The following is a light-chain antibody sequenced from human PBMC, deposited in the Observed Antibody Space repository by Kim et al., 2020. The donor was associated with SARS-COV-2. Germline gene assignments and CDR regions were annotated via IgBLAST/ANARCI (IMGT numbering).Light chain of an antibody. CDR3: LQHRTYPIT. Sequence: ASVGDRVTITCRASQDIGNDLGWYQQSPGRAPKRLIYGASKLQSGVPSRFSGSGSETEFTLTINSLQPEDFATYFCLQHRTYPITFGQGTRLEIK. J-gene: IGKJ5*01. V-gene: IGKV1-17*01. CDR2: GAS. CDR1: QDIGND.